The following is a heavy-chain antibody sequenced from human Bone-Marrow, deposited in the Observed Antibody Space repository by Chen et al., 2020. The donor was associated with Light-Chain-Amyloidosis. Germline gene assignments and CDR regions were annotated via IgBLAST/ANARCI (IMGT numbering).Heavy chain of an antibody. V-gene: IGHV3-53*02. D-gene: IGHD2-21*02. CDR3: AFRSRDCFSGGPCYGDAFNV. CDR1: GFSGSGNS. CDR2: MYAGGST. Sequence: EVQLVETGGGVIQPGGSLRLPCAASGFSGSGNSMTWVRQAPGRGLEWVSLMYAGGSTFYAESVKGRFTISRDISENTLILQMSSLRADDTAVYYCAFRSRDCFSGGPCYGDAFNVWGQGTVVTVSS. J-gene: IGHJ3*01.